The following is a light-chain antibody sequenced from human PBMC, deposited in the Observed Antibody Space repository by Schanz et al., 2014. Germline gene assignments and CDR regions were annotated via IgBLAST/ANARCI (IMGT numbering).Light chain of an antibody. V-gene: IGLV1-44*01. J-gene: IGLJ2*01. CDR2: NDN. CDR1: SSNIGSNT. CDR3: SSYAGSNNLV. Sequence: QSVLTQPPSASGTPGQRVTISCSGSSSNIGSNTVDWYQQRPGTAPKLLIYNDNQRPSGVPDRFSGSKSGTSASLAISGLQSEDEADYYCSSYAGSNNLVFGGGTKLTVL.